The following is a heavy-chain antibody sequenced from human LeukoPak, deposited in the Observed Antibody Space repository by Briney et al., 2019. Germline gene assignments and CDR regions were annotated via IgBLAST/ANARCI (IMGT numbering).Heavy chain of an antibody. CDR1: GFTFSSYW. CDR2: INSDRSST. CDR3: ARSSSSSLGYFDY. J-gene: IGHJ4*02. V-gene: IGHV3-74*01. Sequence: GGSLRLSCAASGFTFSSYWMHWVRQAPGKGLVWVSRINSDRSSTSYADSVKGRFTISRDNAKNTLYLQMNSLRAEDTAVYYCARSSSSSLGYFDYWGQGTLVTVSS. D-gene: IGHD6-6*01.